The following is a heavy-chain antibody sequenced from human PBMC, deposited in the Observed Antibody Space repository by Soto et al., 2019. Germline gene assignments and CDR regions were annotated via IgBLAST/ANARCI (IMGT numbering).Heavy chain of an antibody. CDR1: GFSLRTDAVG. V-gene: IGHV2-5*01. J-gene: IGHJ4*02. CDR2: IYWNGEK. D-gene: IGHD6-13*01. CDR3: AHRIAATGKTLDY. Sequence: QITLKESGPTLVRPTQTLTLTCTVSGFSLRTDAVGVAWIRQSPGKALEWLGIIYWNGEKRYKSSLQTRLTITRDNSKNQVVLTMTDMAPLDTATYFCAHRIAATGKTLDYWGQGVLVTVSS.